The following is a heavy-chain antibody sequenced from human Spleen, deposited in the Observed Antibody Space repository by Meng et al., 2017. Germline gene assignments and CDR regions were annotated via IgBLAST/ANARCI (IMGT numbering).Heavy chain of an antibody. CDR3: ARGPTTMAHDFDY. D-gene: IGHD4-11*01. J-gene: IGHJ4*02. Sequence: VEHQPLVAGSVKSSETLSLTCVVSGGSFSDYYWAWIRKPPGTVLEWIGEINHSGSTNYNPSLESRATISVDTSQNNLSLKLSSVTAADSAVYYCARGPTTMAHDFDYWGQGTLVTVSS. CDR1: GGSFSDYY. V-gene: IGHV4-34*01. CDR2: INHSGST.